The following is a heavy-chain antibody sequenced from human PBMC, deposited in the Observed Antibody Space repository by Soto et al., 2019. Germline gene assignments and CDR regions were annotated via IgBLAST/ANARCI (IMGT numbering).Heavy chain of an antibody. CDR3: ATLFVVVPAATKDY. CDR1: GYTLTELS. J-gene: IGHJ4*02. CDR2: FDPEDGET. D-gene: IGHD2-2*01. V-gene: IGHV1-24*01. Sequence: GASVKVSCKVSGYTLTELSMHWVRQAPGKGLEWMGGFDPEDGETIYAQKFQGRVTMTEDTSTDTAYMELSSLRSEDTAMYYCATLFVVVPAATKDYWGQGTLVTVSS.